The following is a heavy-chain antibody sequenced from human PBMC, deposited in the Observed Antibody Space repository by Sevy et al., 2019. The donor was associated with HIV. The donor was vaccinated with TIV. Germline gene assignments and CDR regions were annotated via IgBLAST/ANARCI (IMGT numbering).Heavy chain of an antibody. CDR3: AKDTSPTAYSDAFDI. J-gene: IGHJ3*02. CDR2: IYWNSGSI. V-gene: IGHV3-9*01. CDR1: GFTFDDYA. D-gene: IGHD2-21*01. Sequence: GGALRLSCAASGFTFDDYAMHWVRQAPGKGLEWVAGIYWNSGSIGYADSVKGRFTISRDNAKNSLYLQMNSLRAGDTVFYYCAKDTSPTAYSDAFDIWGQGTMVTVSS.